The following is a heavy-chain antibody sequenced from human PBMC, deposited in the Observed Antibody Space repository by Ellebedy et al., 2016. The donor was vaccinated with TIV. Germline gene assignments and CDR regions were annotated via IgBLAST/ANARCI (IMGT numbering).Heavy chain of an antibody. CDR3: AKEVYDSNENWLDP. V-gene: IGHV3-23*01. CDR2: ISASGGST. Sequence: GESLNISCAASGFSFSLYGLSWVRQAPGKGLEWVSGISASGGSTKYADSVKGRFTISRDNSRNRLYLQMNSLSAEDTAVYYCAKEVYDSNENWLDPWGQGTLVTVSS. J-gene: IGHJ5*02. D-gene: IGHD3-22*01. CDR1: GFSFSLYG.